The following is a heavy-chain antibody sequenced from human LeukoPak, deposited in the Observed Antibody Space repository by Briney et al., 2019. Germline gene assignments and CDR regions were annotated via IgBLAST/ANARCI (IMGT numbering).Heavy chain of an antibody. CDR2: ISGFNAYT. V-gene: IGHV1-18*01. D-gene: IGHD3-10*01. J-gene: IGHJ5*02. CDR3: ARDHWSHYYGSGRENYFDP. Sequence: ASVKVSCKASGYTFTSYGISWVRQAPGQGLEWMGWISGFNAYTNYAQKLQGRVTMTTDTSTSTAYMEVRGLRSDDTAVYYCARDHWSHYYGSGRENYFDPWGQGTLVTVSS. CDR1: GYTFTSYG.